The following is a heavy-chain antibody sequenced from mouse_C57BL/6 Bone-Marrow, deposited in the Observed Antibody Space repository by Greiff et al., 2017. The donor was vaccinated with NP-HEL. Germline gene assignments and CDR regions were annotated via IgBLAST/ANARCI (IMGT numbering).Heavy chain of an antibody. CDR2: ISNGGGST. D-gene: IGHD1-1*01. J-gene: IGHJ4*01. CDR1: GFTFSDYY. CDR3: ARPYYYGSRGAMDY. Sequence: DVKLVESRGGLVQPGGSLKLSCAASGFTFSDYYMYWVRQTPEKRLEWVAYISNGGGSTYYPDTVKGRFTISRDNAKNTLYLQMSRLKSEDTAMYYCARPYYYGSRGAMDYWGQGTSVTVSS. V-gene: IGHV5-12*01.